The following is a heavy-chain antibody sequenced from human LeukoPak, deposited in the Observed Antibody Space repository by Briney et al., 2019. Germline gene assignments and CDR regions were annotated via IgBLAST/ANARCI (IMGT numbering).Heavy chain of an antibody. D-gene: IGHD5-12*01. J-gene: IGHJ3*02. Sequence: SETLSLTCTVSGGSISSISYYWGWIRQPPGKGLEWIVSMYYSGSTYNNPSLKGRVTMSVDTSKNHFSLKLGSVTAADTAVYYCAREVGWLHPLGAFDIWGQGTMVTVSS. CDR1: GGSISSISYY. V-gene: IGHV4-39*02. CDR2: MYYSGST. CDR3: AREVGWLHPLGAFDI.